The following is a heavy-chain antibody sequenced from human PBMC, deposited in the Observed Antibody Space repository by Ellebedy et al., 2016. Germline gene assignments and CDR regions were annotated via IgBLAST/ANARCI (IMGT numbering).Heavy chain of an antibody. CDR3: VKKSTGYNPFDY. CDR1: GFSFSSYA. V-gene: IGHV3-23*01. CDR2: ICATGANI. Sequence: GESLKISXAASGFSFSSYAMSWVRQAPGKGLEWVSIICATGANIYYADSVKGRFTISRDISKNTLYLQMSSLRAEDTALYYCVKKSTGYNPFDYWGQGTLVAVSS. D-gene: IGHD3-22*01. J-gene: IGHJ4*02.